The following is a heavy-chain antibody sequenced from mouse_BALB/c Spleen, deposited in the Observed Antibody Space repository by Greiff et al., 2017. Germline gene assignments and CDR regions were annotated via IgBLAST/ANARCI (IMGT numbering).Heavy chain of an antibody. CDR2: INPSTGYT. CDR3: ARVYGSHWYFDV. D-gene: IGHD1-1*01. J-gene: IGHJ1*01. V-gene: IGHV1-7*01. CDR1: GYTFTSYW. Sequence: VQLQQSGAELAKPGASVKMSCKASGYTFTSYWMHWVKQRPGQGLEWIGYINPSTGYTEYNQKFKDKATLTADKSSSTAYMQLSSLTSEDSAVYYGARVYGSHWYFDVWGAGTTVTVSS.